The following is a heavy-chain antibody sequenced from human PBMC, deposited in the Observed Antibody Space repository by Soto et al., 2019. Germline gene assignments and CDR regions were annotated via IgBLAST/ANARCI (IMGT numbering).Heavy chain of an antibody. V-gene: IGHV1-3*01. D-gene: IGHD5-18*01. J-gene: IGHJ4*02. Sequence: QVQLVQSGAEVKKPGASVKVSCKASGYTFTSYAMHWVRQAPGQRLEWMGWINAGNGNTKYSQKFQGRVTITRDTSASTAYMERSSLRSEDTAVYYCASVLNGYLYYFDYWGQGALVTVSS. CDR2: INAGNGNT. CDR1: GYTFTSYA. CDR3: ASVLNGYLYYFDY.